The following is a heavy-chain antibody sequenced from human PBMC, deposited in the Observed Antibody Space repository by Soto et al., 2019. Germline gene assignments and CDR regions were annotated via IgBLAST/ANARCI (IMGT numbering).Heavy chain of an antibody. V-gene: IGHV3-23*01. CDR1: GFTFSSYA. Sequence: EVQLLESGGGLVQPGGSLRLSCAASGFTFSSYAMSWVRQAPGKGQEWVSAISGSGGSTYYADSVKGRFTISRDNSTNTLYLQMNSLRAEDTAVYYCAKPQTYRSGGSCYPKTEQYYGMDVWGQGTTVTVSS. J-gene: IGHJ6*02. CDR2: ISGSGGST. CDR3: AKPQTYRSGGSCYPKTEQYYGMDV. D-gene: IGHD2-15*01.